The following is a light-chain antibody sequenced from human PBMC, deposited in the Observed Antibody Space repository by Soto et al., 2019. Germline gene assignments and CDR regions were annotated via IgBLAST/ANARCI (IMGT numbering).Light chain of an antibody. CDR2: AAS. Sequence: EIVMTQSPATLSVSPGERASLSCRASQSVSSNLAWYQQKPGQAPRLLIYAASTRATGIPARFSGSGSGTEFTLTISSLQSEDFAVYYCQQYNIWWAFGQGTKVGIK. CDR1: QSVSSN. J-gene: IGKJ1*01. V-gene: IGKV3-15*01. CDR3: QQYNIWWA.